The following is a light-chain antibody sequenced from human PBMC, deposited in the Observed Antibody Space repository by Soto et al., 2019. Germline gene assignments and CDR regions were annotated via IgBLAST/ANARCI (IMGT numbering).Light chain of an antibody. Sequence: DIQMTQSPSSLSASVGDRVTITCRASQGISTYLARYQQKPGKVPQILISAASALHSGVPSRFSGSGSGTDFTLTISSLQPEDVATYYCQKYNSAPWTFGQGTKVDIK. CDR1: QGISTY. CDR3: QKYNSAPWT. V-gene: IGKV1-27*01. J-gene: IGKJ1*01. CDR2: AAS.